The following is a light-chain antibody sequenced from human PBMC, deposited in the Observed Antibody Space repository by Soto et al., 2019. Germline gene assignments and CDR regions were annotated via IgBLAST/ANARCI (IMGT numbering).Light chain of an antibody. CDR1: SSDVGSYNR. Sequence: QSALTQPPSVSGSTGQSVTISCTGTSSDVGSYNRVSWYQQPPGTAPKLMIYEVSNRPSGVPDRFSGSKSGNTASLTISRLQAEDEADYYCPSYTGSSTFVVFGGGTKLTVL. CDR3: PSYTGSSTFVV. V-gene: IGLV2-18*02. J-gene: IGLJ2*01. CDR2: EVS.